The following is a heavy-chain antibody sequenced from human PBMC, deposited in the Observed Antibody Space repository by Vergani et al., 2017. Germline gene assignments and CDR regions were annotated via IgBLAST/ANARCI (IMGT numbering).Heavy chain of an antibody. J-gene: IGHJ4*02. CDR2: MNPNSGNT. CDR1: GYTFTNYD. D-gene: IGHD6-19*01. V-gene: IGHV1-8*01. CDR3: ASELVAGTKEIDY. Sequence: QVQLVQSGAEVKKPGASVKVSCKASGYTFTNYDIYWVRQATGQGLEWMGWMNPNSGNTGYAQKFQGRVTMTRNTSISTAYMELSSLRSEDTAAYYCASELVAGTKEIDYWGQGTLVTVSS.